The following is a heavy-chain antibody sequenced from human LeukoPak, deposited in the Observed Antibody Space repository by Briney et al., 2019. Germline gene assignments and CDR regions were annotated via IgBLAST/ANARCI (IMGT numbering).Heavy chain of an antibody. J-gene: IGHJ4*02. V-gene: IGHV3-23*01. CDR3: AKDSPYYYDSSGYYQK. CDR2: ISGSGGGT. D-gene: IGHD3-22*01. CDR1: GFTFSSYA. Sequence: GGSLRLSCAASGFTFSSYAMSWVRQAPGKGLEWVSAISGSGGGTYYADSVKGRFTISRDNSKNTLYLQMNSLRAEDTAVYYCAKDSPYYYDSSGYYQKWGQGTLVTVSS.